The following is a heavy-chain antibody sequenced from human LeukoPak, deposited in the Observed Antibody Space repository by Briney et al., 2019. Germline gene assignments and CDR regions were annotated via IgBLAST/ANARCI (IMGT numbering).Heavy chain of an antibody. D-gene: IGHD2-15*01. V-gene: IGHV3-23*01. J-gene: IGHJ4*02. CDR2: ISNNGGYT. CDR1: GFTFSSSA. Sequence: GGSLRLSCAASGFTFSSSAMSWVRQAPGKGLEWVSAISNNGGYTYYTDSVQGRFTISRDNSKSTLCLQMNSLRAEDTAVYYCAKQLGYCSDGSCYFPYWGQGTLVTVSS. CDR3: AKQLGYCSDGSCYFPY.